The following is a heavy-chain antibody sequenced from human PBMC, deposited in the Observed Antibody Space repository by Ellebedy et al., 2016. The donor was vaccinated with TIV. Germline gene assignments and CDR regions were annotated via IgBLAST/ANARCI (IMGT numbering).Heavy chain of an antibody. D-gene: IGHD2-21*02. J-gene: IGHJ5*02. V-gene: IGHV3-23*01. Sequence: GGSLRLXXAASGFTFSSYAMSWVRQAPGKGLEWVSAISGSGGSTYYADSVKGRFTISRDNSKNTLYLQMNSLRAEDTAVYYCAKRRGGDCYRCFDPWGQGTLVTVSS. CDR2: ISGSGGST. CDR1: GFTFSSYA. CDR3: AKRRGGDCYRCFDP.